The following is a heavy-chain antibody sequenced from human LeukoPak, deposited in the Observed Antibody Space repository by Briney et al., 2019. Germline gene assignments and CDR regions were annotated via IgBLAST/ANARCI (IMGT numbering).Heavy chain of an antibody. D-gene: IGHD4-17*01. CDR1: GGTFSSYA. J-gene: IGHJ4*02. Sequence: ASVNVSCKASGGTFSSYAISWVRQAPGQGLEWMGGIIPIFGTANYAQKFQGRVTITADESTSTAYMELSSLRSEDTAVYYCAREGTHNDYGDPFDYWGQGTLVTVSS. V-gene: IGHV1-69*13. CDR2: IIPIFGTA. CDR3: AREGTHNDYGDPFDY.